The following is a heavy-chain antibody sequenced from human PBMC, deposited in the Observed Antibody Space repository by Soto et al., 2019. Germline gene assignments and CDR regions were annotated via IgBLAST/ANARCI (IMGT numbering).Heavy chain of an antibody. CDR3: ARAEQSRDYYGSGTTSD. J-gene: IGHJ4*02. Sequence: QVKLQESGPGLVKPSGTLSLSCVVSGGSISSSNWWTWVRQPPGKGLEWIGEIYHSGSTNYNPSLKSRVTIFVDKSKNQFSLRLSSVTAADTATYYCARAEQSRDYYGSGTTSDWGQGTLVTVSS. V-gene: IGHV4-4*02. D-gene: IGHD3-10*01. CDR2: IYHSGST. CDR1: GGSISSSNW.